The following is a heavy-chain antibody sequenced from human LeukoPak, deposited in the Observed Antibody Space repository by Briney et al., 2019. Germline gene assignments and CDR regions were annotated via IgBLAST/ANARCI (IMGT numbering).Heavy chain of an antibody. D-gene: IGHD6-13*01. CDR1: GLTFSSYA. CDR3: ANSAGIAAAGYYFDY. J-gene: IGHJ4*02. Sequence: GGSLRLSCAASGLTFSSYAMSWVRQAPGKGLEWVSAISGSGGSTYYADSVKGRFTISRDNSKNTLYLQMNSLRAEDTAVYYCANSAGIAAAGYYFDYWGQGTLVTVSS. V-gene: IGHV3-23*01. CDR2: ISGSGGST.